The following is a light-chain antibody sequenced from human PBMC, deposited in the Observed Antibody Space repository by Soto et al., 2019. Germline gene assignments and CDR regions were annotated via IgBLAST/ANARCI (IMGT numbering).Light chain of an antibody. CDR2: GAS. CDR3: QQYGSSPLT. J-gene: IGKJ4*01. CDR1: QRVSSSY. V-gene: IGKV3-20*01. Sequence: PGERATLSCRASQRVSSSYLAWYQQKPGQAPRLLIYGASSRATDIPDRFSGSGSGTDFTLTISRLDPEDFAVYYCQQYGSSPLTFGGGTKVEIK.